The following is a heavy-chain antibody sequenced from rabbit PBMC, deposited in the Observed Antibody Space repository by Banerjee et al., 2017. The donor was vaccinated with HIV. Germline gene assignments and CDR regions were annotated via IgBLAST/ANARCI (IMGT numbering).Heavy chain of an antibody. CDR3: ARDSYAGYAGYGYATVGYFNL. CDR1: GFDFSSYY. J-gene: IGHJ4*01. Sequence: QLKETGGGLVQPGGSLTLSCKASGFDFSSYYMSWVRQAPGKGLEWIGIIYAGKGSTDYASWVNGRFTISSDNAQNTVDFQMNSLTAADTATYFCARDSYAGYAGYGYATVGYFNLWGPGTLVTVS. CDR2: IYAGKGST. D-gene: IGHD6-1*01. V-gene: IGHV1S7*01.